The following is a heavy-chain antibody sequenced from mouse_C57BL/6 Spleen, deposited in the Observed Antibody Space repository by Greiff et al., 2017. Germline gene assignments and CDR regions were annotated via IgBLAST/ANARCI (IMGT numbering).Heavy chain of an antibody. CDR2: INPSNGGT. CDR1: GYTFTSYW. CDR3: ARGDYGNLYAMDY. V-gene: IGHV1-53*01. D-gene: IGHD2-1*01. J-gene: IGHJ4*01. Sequence: QVHVKQPGTELVKPGASVKLSCKASGYTFTSYWMHWVKQRPGQGLEWIGNINPSNGGTNYNEKFKSKATLTVDKSSSTAYMQLSSLTSEDSAVYYCARGDYGNLYAMDYWGQGTSVTVSS.